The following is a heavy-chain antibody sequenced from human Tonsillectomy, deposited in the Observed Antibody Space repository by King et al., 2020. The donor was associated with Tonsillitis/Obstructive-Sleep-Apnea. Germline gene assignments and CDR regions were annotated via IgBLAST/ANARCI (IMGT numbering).Heavy chain of an antibody. CDR2: IRNKANSYTT. V-gene: IGHV3-72*01. J-gene: IGHJ3*02. D-gene: IGHD2-15*01. Sequence: VQLVESGGGLVQPGGSLRLSCAASGFTFSDHYMDWVRQAPGKGLEWVGRIRNKANSYTTEYAASVKGRFTISRDDSKNSLYLQMNSLKTEDTAVYYCARYCSGGSCSNDAFDIWGQGTMVTVSS. CDR3: ARYCSGGSCSNDAFDI. CDR1: GFTFSDHY.